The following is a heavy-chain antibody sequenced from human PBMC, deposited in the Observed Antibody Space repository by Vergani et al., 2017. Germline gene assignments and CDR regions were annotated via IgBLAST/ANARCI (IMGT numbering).Heavy chain of an antibody. J-gene: IGHJ4*02. CDR3: ARGGRGYCSGGSCYKRFDY. CDR1: GYSISSGYY. CDR2: IYHSGST. Sequence: QVQLQESGPGLVKPSETLSLTCAVSGYSISSGYYWGWIRQPPGKGLEWIGSIYHSGSTYYNPSLKSRVTISVDTSKNQFSLKLSSVTAADTAVYYCARGGRGYCSGGSCYKRFDYWGQGTLVTVSS. D-gene: IGHD2-15*01. V-gene: IGHV4-38-2*01.